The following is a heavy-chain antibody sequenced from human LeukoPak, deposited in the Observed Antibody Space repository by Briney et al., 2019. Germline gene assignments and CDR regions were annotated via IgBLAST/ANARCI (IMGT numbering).Heavy chain of an antibody. CDR3: AKPYSGTFYSFDS. CDR2: IWHDGSNK. CDR1: GFTFSSYG. Sequence: PGGSLRLSCAASGFTFSSYGMHWVRQAPGKGLEWVAVIWHDGSNKYYADSVKGRFTISKDNSMNTLDLQMNSLSAEDTAVYYCAKPYSGTFYSFDSWGQGALVTVSS. J-gene: IGHJ4*02. V-gene: IGHV3-33*06. D-gene: IGHD1-26*01.